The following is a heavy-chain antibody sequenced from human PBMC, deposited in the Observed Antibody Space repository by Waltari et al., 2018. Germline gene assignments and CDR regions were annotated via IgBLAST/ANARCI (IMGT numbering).Heavy chain of an antibody. D-gene: IGHD3-16*02. Sequence: QVQLQQWGAGLLKPSETLSRTCAVYGGSFSGSSWSWIRQPPGQGRGWIGEINHSGSTNYNPSLKSRVTISVDTSKNQFSLKLSSVTAADTAVYYCARGRSYYDYVWGSYRHRAFDIWGQGTMVTVSS. V-gene: IGHV4-34*01. CDR1: GGSFSGSS. CDR3: ARGRSYYDYVWGSYRHRAFDI. CDR2: INHSGST. J-gene: IGHJ3*02.